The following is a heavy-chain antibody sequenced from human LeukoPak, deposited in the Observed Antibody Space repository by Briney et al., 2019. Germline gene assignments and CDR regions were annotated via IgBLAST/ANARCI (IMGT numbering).Heavy chain of an antibody. CDR2: ISGSGGST. Sequence: GGSLRLSCAASGFTFSSYAMSWVRQAPGKGLEWVSAISGSGGSTYYADSVKGRFTISRDNSKNTLYLQMNSLRAEDTALYYCASYDSSGYYLYRYFTYWGQGTLVTVSS. CDR3: ASYDSSGYYLYRYFTY. J-gene: IGHJ4*02. D-gene: IGHD3-22*01. V-gene: IGHV3-23*01. CDR1: GFTFSSYA.